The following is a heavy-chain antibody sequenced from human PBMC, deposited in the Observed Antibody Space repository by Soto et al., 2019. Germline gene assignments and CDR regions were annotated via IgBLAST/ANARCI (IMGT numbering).Heavy chain of an antibody. CDR3: ARGPTVTKYYYYYYGMDV. V-gene: IGHV3-66*01. CDR1: GFPVSSNY. Sequence: GGSLRLSCAASGFPVSSNYMSWVRQAPGKGLEWVSVIYSGGSTYYADSVKGRFTISRDNSKNTLYLQMNSLRAEDTAVYYCARGPTVTKYYYYYYGMDVWGQGTTVTVSS. J-gene: IGHJ6*02. CDR2: IYSGGST. D-gene: IGHD4-4*01.